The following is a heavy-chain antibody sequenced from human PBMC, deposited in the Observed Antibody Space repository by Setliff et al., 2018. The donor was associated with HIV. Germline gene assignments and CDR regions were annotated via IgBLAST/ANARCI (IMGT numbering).Heavy chain of an antibody. D-gene: IGHD2-2*03. Sequence: GGSLRLSCEASEFTLSRYSMSWVRQAPGKGLAWVSAIDPSGTYTYYADSVRGRFTISRDNSKNTLYLQMNSLRAGDTAVYYCSKVDSGHCDSSSCRDFDYWGQGTLVTVSS. V-gene: IGHV3-23*01. CDR3: SKVDSGHCDSSSCRDFDY. J-gene: IGHJ4*02. CDR1: EFTLSRYS. CDR2: IDPSGTYT.